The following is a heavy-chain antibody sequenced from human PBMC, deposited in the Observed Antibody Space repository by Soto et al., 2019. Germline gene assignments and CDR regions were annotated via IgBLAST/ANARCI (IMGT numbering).Heavy chain of an antibody. J-gene: IGHJ6*02. CDR3: AKDRSSSYSGRDV. Sequence: GGSLRLSCAACGFTFSGFTCSSYGMHWVRKAPGKGLGWVAVISYDGSNKYYADTVKGQFTISRNNTKNTQNLQKNGQRAKDKVMFYCAKDRSSSYSGRDVWGQGTAVPVSS. V-gene: IGHV3-30*18. CDR2: ISYDGSNK. CDR1: GFTCSSYG. D-gene: IGHD2-2*01.